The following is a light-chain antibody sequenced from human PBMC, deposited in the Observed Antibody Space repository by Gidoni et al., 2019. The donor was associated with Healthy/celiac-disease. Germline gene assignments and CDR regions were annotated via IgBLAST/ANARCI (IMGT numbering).Light chain of an antibody. J-gene: IGKJ1*01. CDR2: LGS. CDR1: QSLLHRNGYNY. CDR3: MQALQTPA. Sequence: DIVMTQSPLSLPVTPGEPASISCRSSQSLLHRNGYNYLDWYLQKPGQSPQLLIYLGSNRASGVPDRFSGSGSGTDFTLKISRVEAEDVGVYYCMQALQTPAFGQXTKVEIK. V-gene: IGKV2-28*01.